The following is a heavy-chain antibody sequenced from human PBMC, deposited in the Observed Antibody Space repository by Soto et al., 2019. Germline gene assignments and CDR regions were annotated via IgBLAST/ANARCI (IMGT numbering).Heavy chain of an antibody. CDR3: ARDKVGSITGTMYRHY. CDR2: ISYDGSNK. CDR1: GFTFSSYA. J-gene: IGHJ4*02. Sequence: QVQLVESGGGVVQPGRSLRLSCAASGFTFSSYAMHWVRQAPGKGLEWVAVISYDGSNKYYADSVKGRFTISRDNSKNTLYRKMNSLIAEDTAVYYCARDKVGSITGTMYRHYWGQGTLVTVSS. V-gene: IGHV3-30-3*01. D-gene: IGHD1-7*01.